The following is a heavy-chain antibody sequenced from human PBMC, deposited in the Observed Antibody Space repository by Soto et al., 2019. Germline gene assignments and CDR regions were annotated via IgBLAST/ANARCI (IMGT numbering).Heavy chain of an antibody. D-gene: IGHD7-27*01. CDR2: MNPNSGNT. V-gene: IGHV1-8*01. Sequence: QVQLVQSGAEVKKPGASVKVSCKASGYTFTSYDINWVRQATGQGLEWMGWMNPNSGNTGYAQKFQGRVTMTRNTSRSTAYMELSRLRSEDTAVYYCASLPWANYYYYGMDVWGQGTTVTVSS. CDR1: GYTFTSYD. CDR3: ASLPWANYYYYGMDV. J-gene: IGHJ6*02.